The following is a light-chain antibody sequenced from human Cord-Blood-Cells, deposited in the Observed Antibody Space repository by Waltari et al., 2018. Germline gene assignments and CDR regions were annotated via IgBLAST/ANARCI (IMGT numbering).Light chain of an antibody. CDR1: QSVSSY. Sequence: EIVLTQSPATLSLSPGERATLSCRASQSVSSYLAWYQQKPGQAPRLRIYDASNRATGIPARFSGSGSGTDFTLTISSLEPEDFAVYYGQQRSNWLITFGQGTRLEIK. J-gene: IGKJ5*01. CDR2: DAS. V-gene: IGKV3-11*01. CDR3: QQRSNWLIT.